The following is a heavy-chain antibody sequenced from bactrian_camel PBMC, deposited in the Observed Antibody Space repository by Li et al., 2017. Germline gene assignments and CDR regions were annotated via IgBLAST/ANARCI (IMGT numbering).Heavy chain of an antibody. CDR1: GYTYSGHC. CDR3: AADRRRHGPPSLRPGDYSV. Sequence: VQLVESGGGLVQPGGSLRLSCAFSGYTYSGHCMGWFRQAPGKEREGVASLASDGSSIYANSLKGRFSISKDNARNWLDLQMDSLEPGDTARYYCAADRRRHGPPSLRPGDYSVWGQGTQVTVS. V-gene: IGHV3S53*01. D-gene: IGHD2*01. CDR2: LASDGSS. J-gene: IGHJ4*01.